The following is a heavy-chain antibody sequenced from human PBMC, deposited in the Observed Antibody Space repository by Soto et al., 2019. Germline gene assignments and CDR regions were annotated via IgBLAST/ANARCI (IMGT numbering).Heavy chain of an antibody. CDR1: GFTFNDYA. J-gene: IGHJ3*02. Sequence: VGSLRLSCAVSGFTFNDYAMSWVRQAPGKGLEWVSTISGSLGSAYYAASVEGRFTISGDNSNNTLYLQMNSLRVEDTATYYCAKDSRLPGFGLLIHAFDIWGHGTVVTVSS. D-gene: IGHD3-3*01. V-gene: IGHV3-23*01. CDR3: AKDSRLPGFGLLIHAFDI. CDR2: ISGSLGSA.